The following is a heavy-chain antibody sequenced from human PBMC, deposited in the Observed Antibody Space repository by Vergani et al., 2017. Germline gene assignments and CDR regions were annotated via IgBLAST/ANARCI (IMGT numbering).Heavy chain of an antibody. D-gene: IGHD5-12*01. CDR1: GYSISSGYY. CDR3: ARMDIVATSSDY. J-gene: IGHJ4*02. CDR2: IYHSGST. Sequence: QVQLQESGPGLVKPSETLSLTCTVSGYSISSGYYWGWIRQPPGKGLEWIGSIYHSGSTYYNPSLKIRVTISVDTSKNQFSLKLSSVTAADTAVYYCARMDIVATSSDYWGQGTLVTVSS. V-gene: IGHV4-38-2*02.